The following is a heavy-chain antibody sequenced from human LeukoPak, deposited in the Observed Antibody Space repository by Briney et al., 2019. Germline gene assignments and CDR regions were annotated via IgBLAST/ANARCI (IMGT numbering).Heavy chain of an antibody. CDR3: AKKGAIFGDRAYYFDY. V-gene: IGHV3-23*01. J-gene: IGHJ4*02. CDR2: ISGSGGST. CDR1: GFTFSSYA. D-gene: IGHD3-10*01. Sequence: GGSLRLSCAASGFTFSSYAMSWVRQAPGKGLEWVSAISGSGGSTYYADSVKGRFTISRDNSKNTLYLQMNSLRAEDTAVYYCAKKGAIFGDRAYYFDYWGQGTLVTVSS.